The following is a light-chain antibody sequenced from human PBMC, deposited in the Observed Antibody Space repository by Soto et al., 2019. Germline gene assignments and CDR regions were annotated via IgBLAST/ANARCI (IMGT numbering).Light chain of an antibody. Sequence: EIVLTQSPGTLSLSPWERATLSCRASQSVSSSYLAWYQQKPGQAPRLLIYGASSRPTGIPDRFSGSGSGTDFTLTISRLEPEDFAVYYCKQYKEWPPFTFGQGTRLEIK. CDR1: QSVSSSY. CDR3: KQYKEWPPFT. J-gene: IGKJ5*01. CDR2: GAS. V-gene: IGKV3-20*01.